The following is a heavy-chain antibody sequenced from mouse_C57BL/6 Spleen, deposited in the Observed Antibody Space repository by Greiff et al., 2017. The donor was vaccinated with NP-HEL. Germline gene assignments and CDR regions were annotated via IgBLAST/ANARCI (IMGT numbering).Heavy chain of an antibody. CDR3: ATHYYGSSYEAFAY. Sequence: QVQLQQSGAELVMPGASVKLSCKASGYTFTSYWMHWVKQRPGQGLEWIGEIDPSDSYPNYNQKFKGKSTLTVDKSSSTAYMQLSSLTSEDSAFYYCATHYYGSSYEAFAYWGQGTLVTVSA. D-gene: IGHD1-1*01. CDR1: GYTFTSYW. V-gene: IGHV1-69*01. CDR2: IDPSDSYP. J-gene: IGHJ3*01.